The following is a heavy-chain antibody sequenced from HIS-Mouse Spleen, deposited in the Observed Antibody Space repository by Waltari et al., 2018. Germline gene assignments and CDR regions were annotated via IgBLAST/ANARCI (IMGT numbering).Heavy chain of an antibody. CDR2: INPNSGGT. CDR3: ARDSPTQLGGDAFDI. CDR1: VYTFTGDY. J-gene: IGHJ3*02. V-gene: IGHV1-2*02. D-gene: IGHD3-10*01. Sequence: QVQLVQSGAEVKKPGASVMASCKASVYTFTGDYTHWVRQAPGQGLEWMGWINPNSGGTNYAQKFQGRVTMTRDTSISTAYMELSRLRSDDTAVYYCARDSPTQLGGDAFDIWGQGTMVTVSS.